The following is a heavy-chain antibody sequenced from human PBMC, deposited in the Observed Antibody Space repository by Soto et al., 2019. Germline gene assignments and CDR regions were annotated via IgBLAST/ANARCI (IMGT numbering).Heavy chain of an antibody. D-gene: IGHD3-3*01. Sequence: QVQLVQSGADVKKPGASVKVSCKASGYTFTSYWMHWVRQAPGQGLEWMGWISPESGVTNIAPNFEGRVTMTADTAITTAYMQLSGLRYDDTAVYYCARATLIIRHITNLGEASPGVVEHWGQGTLVSVSS. CDR2: ISPESGVT. V-gene: IGHV1-2*02. CDR1: GYTFTSYW. J-gene: IGHJ5*02. CDR3: ARATLIIRHITNLGEASPGVVEH.